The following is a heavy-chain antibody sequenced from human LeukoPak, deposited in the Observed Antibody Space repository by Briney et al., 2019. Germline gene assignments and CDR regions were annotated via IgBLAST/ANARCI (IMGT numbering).Heavy chain of an antibody. CDR2: ISESGSGT. Sequence: GGSLRLSCAASGFTFSSYAMSWVRQAPGKGLEWVSAISESGSGTYYADSVKGRFTISRDNSKDTLSLQMNSLRAEDTAVYYCAKDIAQGYTFGSIEQDYWGQGTLVTVSS. CDR1: GFTFSSYA. CDR3: AKDIAQGYTFGSIEQDY. D-gene: IGHD5-18*01. J-gene: IGHJ4*02. V-gene: IGHV3-23*01.